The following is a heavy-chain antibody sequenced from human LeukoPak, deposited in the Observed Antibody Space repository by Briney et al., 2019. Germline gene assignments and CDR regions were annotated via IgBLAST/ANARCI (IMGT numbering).Heavy chain of an antibody. CDR1: GFTFSTYW. Sequence: GGPLRLSCAASGFTFSTYWMSWVRRAPGKGLEWLAVLKYDRTEKLYVDSVKGRFTIARDNAKNSVYLQVNSLRVEDTAVYFCARDYLYGSAWHSMKAWYFDFWGRGTQVTVSS. J-gene: IGHJ2*01. V-gene: IGHV3-7*01. CDR3: ARDYLYGSAWHSMKAWYFDF. D-gene: IGHD6-19*01. CDR2: LKYDRTEK.